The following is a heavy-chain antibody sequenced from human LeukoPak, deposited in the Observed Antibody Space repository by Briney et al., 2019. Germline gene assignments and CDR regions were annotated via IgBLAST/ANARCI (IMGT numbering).Heavy chain of an antibody. J-gene: IGHJ4*02. CDR3: ASGPTVVTPGLGY. CDR2: INGDGSGT. Sequence: PGGSLRLSCTVSGFTFTSHWMHWVRHVPGKGRVWVSRINGDGSGTNHADSVKGRFTIPRHNSKNRLYLQMNSLRATDTGVYYCASGPTVVTPGLGYWGQGTLVTVAS. V-gene: IGHV3-74*01. D-gene: IGHD4-23*01. CDR1: GFTFTSHW.